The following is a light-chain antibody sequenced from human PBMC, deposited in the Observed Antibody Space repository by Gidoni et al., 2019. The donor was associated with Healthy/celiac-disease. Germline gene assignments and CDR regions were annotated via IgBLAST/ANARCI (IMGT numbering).Light chain of an antibody. CDR2: GAS. V-gene: IGKV3-15*01. CDR3: QQYNNRPPRLT. Sequence: EILMTQSPSTLSVSPGERATLSCRASQSVSSNLAWYQQKPGQAPRLLIYGASTRAIGSPARFSGSRSGTEFTLTISSLQSEDFAVYYCQQYNNRPPRLTFGGGTKVEIK. CDR1: QSVSSN. J-gene: IGKJ4*01.